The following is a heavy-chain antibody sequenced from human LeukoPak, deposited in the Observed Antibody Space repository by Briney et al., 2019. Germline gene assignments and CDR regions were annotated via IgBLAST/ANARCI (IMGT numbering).Heavy chain of an antibody. D-gene: IGHD1-1*01. CDR1: GYTFTSYG. Sequence: ASVKVSCKASGYTFTSYGISWVRQAPGQGLEWMGWISAYNGNTNYAQKLQGRVTMTEDTSTETAYMELSSLRSEDTAVYYCATARDWDDPAARFQYWGQGTLVTVSS. CDR3: ATARDWDDPAARFQY. V-gene: IGHV1-18*01. J-gene: IGHJ4*02. CDR2: ISAYNGNT.